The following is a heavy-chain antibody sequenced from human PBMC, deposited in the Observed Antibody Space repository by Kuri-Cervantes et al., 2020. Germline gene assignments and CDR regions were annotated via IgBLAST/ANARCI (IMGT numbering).Heavy chain of an antibody. D-gene: IGHD2-2*01. V-gene: IGHV3-33*01. CDR3: ARQCSSTSCYAGSSWYLEY. CDR1: GFTFSSYG. Sequence: GESLKISCAASGFTFSSYGMHWVRQAPGKGLEWVAVIWYDGSNKYYADSVKGRFTISRDNSKNTLYLQMNSLRAEDTAVYYCARQCSSTSCYAGSSWYLEYWGQGTLVTVSS. CDR2: IWYDGSNK. J-gene: IGHJ4*02.